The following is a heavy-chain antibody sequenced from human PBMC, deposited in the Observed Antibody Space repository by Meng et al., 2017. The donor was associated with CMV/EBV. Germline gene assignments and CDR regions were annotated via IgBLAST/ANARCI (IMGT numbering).Heavy chain of an antibody. J-gene: IGHJ4*02. V-gene: IGHV3-30*02. CDR3: AKDPAFKAGPYYFGY. CDR2: IRYDGSNK. CDR1: GFTFSSYG. Sequence: GESLKISCAASGFTFSSYGMHWVRQAPGKGLEWVAFIRYDGSNKYYADSVKGRFTISRDNSKNTLYLQMNSLRAEDTAVYYCAKDPAFKAGPYYFGYWGQGTLVTVSS.